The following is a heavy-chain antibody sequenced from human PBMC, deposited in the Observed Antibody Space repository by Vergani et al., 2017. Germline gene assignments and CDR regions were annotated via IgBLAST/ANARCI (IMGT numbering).Heavy chain of an antibody. CDR3: ARSQGDYWYFDL. CDR2: IHNRGKT. Sequence: QVQLQQWGAGLLKPSETLSLTCSVSGYSIGSGFYWAWIRQSPGEGLQWLTSIHNRGKTYHNPSLKSRVSVPLDTSKNRFSLNLTSVTATDTAVYYCARSQGDYWYFDLWGPGSLVTVSS. J-gene: IGHJ2*01. D-gene: IGHD2-21*01. V-gene: IGHV4-38-2*01. CDR1: GYSIGSGFY.